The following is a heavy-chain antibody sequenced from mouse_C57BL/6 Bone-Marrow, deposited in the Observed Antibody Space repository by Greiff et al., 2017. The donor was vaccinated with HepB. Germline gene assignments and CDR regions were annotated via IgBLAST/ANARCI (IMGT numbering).Heavy chain of an antibody. J-gene: IGHJ2*01. CDR1: GFTFSSYA. CDR3: ARDSRWLPYYFDY. D-gene: IGHD2-3*01. V-gene: IGHV5-4*01. CDR2: ISDGGSYT. Sequence: EVMLVESGGGLVKPGGSLKLSCAASGFTFSSYAMSWVRQTPEKRLEWVATISDGGSYTYYPDNVKGRFTISRDIAKNNLYLQMSHLKSEDTAMYYCARDSRWLPYYFDYWGQGTTLTVSS.